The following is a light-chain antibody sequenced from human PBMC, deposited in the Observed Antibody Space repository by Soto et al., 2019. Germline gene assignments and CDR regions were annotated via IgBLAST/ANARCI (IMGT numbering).Light chain of an antibody. CDR3: QQSYSTPRG. V-gene: IGKV1-39*01. CDR1: QSISNY. Sequence: IQMTQSPSSLSASVGDRVTITCRASQSISNYLTRFQQKPGKAPKLLIYAASSLQSGVPSRFSGSGSGTDFTLTISSLQPEDFATYYCQQSYSTPRGFGPGTKVDIK. CDR2: AAS. J-gene: IGKJ3*01.